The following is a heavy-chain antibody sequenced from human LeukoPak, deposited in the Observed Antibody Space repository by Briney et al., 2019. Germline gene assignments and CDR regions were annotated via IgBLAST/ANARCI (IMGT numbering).Heavy chain of an antibody. V-gene: IGHV3-30*18. D-gene: IGHD3-3*01. CDR3: AKDYRPDFGVDTPIDY. CDR1: GLTFSSYG. J-gene: IGHJ4*02. CDR2: ISYDGSNK. Sequence: QPGGSLRLSCAASGLTFSSYGMHWVRQAPGKGLEWVAVISYDGSNKYYADSVKGRFTISRDNSKNTLYLQMNSLRAEDTAVYYCAKDYRPDFGVDTPIDYWGQGTLVTVSS.